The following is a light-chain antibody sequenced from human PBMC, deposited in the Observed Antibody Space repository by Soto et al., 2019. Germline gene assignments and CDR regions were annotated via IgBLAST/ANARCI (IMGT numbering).Light chain of an antibody. V-gene: IGLV1-40*01. Sequence: QSVLTQPPSVSGAPGQRVTISCSGRDSNIGAGYDVHWYQQLPGTAPKLLIYGNRNRPSGVPDRFSGSKSGTSASLAITGLQAEDEADYYCQSYDSSVSGSDVFGTGTKLTVL. CDR3: QSYDSSVSGSDV. CDR1: DSNIGAGYD. J-gene: IGLJ1*01. CDR2: GNR.